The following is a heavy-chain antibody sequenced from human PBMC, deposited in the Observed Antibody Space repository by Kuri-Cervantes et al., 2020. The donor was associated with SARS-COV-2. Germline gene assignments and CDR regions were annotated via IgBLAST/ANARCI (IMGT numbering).Heavy chain of an antibody. CDR1: GFTFSSYE. CDR2: ISSSGSTI. Sequence: LSLTCAASGFTFSSYEMSWVRQAPGKGLEWVSYISSSGSTIYYADSVKGRFTISRDNAKNSLYLQMNSLRAEDTAVYYCARAPTVTLDYWGQGTLVTVSS. D-gene: IGHD4-17*01. J-gene: IGHJ4*02. CDR3: ARAPTVTLDY. V-gene: IGHV3-48*03.